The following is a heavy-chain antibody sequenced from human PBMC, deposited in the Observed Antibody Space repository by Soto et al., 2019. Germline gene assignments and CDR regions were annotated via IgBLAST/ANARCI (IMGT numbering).Heavy chain of an antibody. D-gene: IGHD2-2*02. J-gene: IGHJ6*02. Sequence: PGGSLRLSCAASGFTFSSYAMSCVRQAPGKGLEWVSAISGSGGSTYYADSVKGRFTISRDNSKNTLYLQMNSLRAEDTAVYYCAKVPIPRNGMDVWGQGTTVTVSS. V-gene: IGHV3-23*01. CDR3: AKVPIPRNGMDV. CDR2: ISGSGGST. CDR1: GFTFSSYA.